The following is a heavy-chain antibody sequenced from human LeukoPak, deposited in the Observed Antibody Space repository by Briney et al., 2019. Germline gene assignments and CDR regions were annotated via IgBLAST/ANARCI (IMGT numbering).Heavy chain of an antibody. CDR3: ARSGSYYHNWFDP. V-gene: IGHV1-2*02. J-gene: IGHJ5*02. CDR2: INPNSGGT. Sequence: ASVKVSCKASGYTCTGYYMHWVRPAPGQGLEWMGWINPNSGGTNYAQKFQGRVTMTRDTSISTAYMELSRLRSDDTAVYYCARSGSYYHNWFDPWGQGTLVTVSS. CDR1: GYTCTGYY. D-gene: IGHD1-26*01.